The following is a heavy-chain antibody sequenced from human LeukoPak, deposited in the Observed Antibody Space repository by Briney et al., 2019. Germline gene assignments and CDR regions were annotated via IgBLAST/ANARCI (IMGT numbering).Heavy chain of an antibody. V-gene: IGHV3-66*04. CDR1: GFTVSSNF. J-gene: IGHJ6*02. Sequence: GGSLRLSCAASGFTVSSNFMTWVRQAPGKGLEWVAVIYSGGSTYNADPVKGRFTISRDNSKNTLYLQMNSLRAEDTAVYYCARQYCSGGNCFYGMDVWGQGTTVTVSS. CDR2: IYSGGST. D-gene: IGHD2-15*01. CDR3: ARQYCSGGNCFYGMDV.